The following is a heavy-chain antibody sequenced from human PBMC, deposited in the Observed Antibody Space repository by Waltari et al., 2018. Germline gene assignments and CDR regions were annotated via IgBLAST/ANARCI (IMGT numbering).Heavy chain of an antibody. V-gene: IGHV3-23*03. D-gene: IGHD1-26*01. J-gene: IGHJ2*01. Sequence: EVQLLESGGGLVQPGGSLRLSCAASGFTFSSYAMSWVRQAPGKVLEWVSVIYSGGSTYYADSVKGRFTISRDNSKNTLYLQMNSLRAEDTAVYYCAKLEVGAWRNAFDIWGRGTLVTVSS. CDR2: IYSGGST. CDR1: GFTFSSYA. CDR3: AKLEVGAWRNAFDI.